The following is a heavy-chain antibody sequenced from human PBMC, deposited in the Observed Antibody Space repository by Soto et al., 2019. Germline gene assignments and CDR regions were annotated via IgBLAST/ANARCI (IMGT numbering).Heavy chain of an antibody. CDR1: GFIFSDYA. CDR2: ISYGGDNK. V-gene: IGHV3-30*09. J-gene: IGHJ4*02. Sequence: QVQLVESGGGVVQPWRSLRISCAASGFIFSDYAMHWVRQAPGKGLEWVAVISYGGDNKYYADSVRGRFAISRDNLKNTLYLQMNSLNPEDTAVYHCAKARHITSCYGVEDDFWGQGTLVTVSS. D-gene: IGHD2-2*01. CDR3: AKARHITSCYGVEDDF.